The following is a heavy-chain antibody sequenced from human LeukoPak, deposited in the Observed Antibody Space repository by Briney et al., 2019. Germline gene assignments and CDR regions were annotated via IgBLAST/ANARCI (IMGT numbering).Heavy chain of an antibody. Sequence: ASVKVSCKASGYTFTGYYMHWERQAPGQGLEWMGWINPNSGGTNYAQKFQGRVTMTRDTSISTAYMELSRLRSGDTAVYYCARVDGYRDAFDIWGQGTMVTVSS. D-gene: IGHD6-13*01. V-gene: IGHV1-2*02. CDR1: GYTFTGYY. CDR2: INPNSGGT. CDR3: ARVDGYRDAFDI. J-gene: IGHJ3*02.